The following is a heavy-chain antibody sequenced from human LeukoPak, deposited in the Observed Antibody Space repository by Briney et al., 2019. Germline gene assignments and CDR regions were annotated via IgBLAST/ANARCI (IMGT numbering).Heavy chain of an antibody. V-gene: IGHV1-69*13. CDR2: IIPIFGTA. D-gene: IGHD2-21*02. CDR1: GGTFSSYA. Sequence: SVKVSCKASGGTFSSYAISWVRQARGQGLEWMGGIIPIFGTANYAQKFQGRVTITADESTSTAYMELSSLRSEDTAVYYCARDRGVTTYNWFDPWGQGTLVTVSS. CDR3: ARDRGVTTYNWFDP. J-gene: IGHJ5*02.